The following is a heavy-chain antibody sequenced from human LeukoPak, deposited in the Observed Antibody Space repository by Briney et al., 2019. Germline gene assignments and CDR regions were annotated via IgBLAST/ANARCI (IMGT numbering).Heavy chain of an antibody. J-gene: IGHJ6*03. CDR2: INPNSGGT. Sequence: ASVKVSCKASGYTFTSYGISWVRQAPGQGLEWMGWINPNSGGTNYAQKFQGRVTMTRDTSISTAYTELSRLRSDDTAVYYCARAVPNLQQLVPLGYYYYYMDVWGKGTTVTVSS. CDR3: ARAVPNLQQLVPLGYYYYYMDV. V-gene: IGHV1-2*02. D-gene: IGHD6-13*01. CDR1: GYTFTSYG.